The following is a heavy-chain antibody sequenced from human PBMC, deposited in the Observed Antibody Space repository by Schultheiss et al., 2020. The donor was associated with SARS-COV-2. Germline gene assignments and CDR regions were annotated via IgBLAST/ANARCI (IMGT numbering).Heavy chain of an antibody. J-gene: IGHJ6*02. CDR3: ARARAPGGEHVFGGYYSYGMDV. CDR1: GFTFSSYY. CDR2: INGGGRST. D-gene: IGHD3-16*01. V-gene: IGHV3-74*03. Sequence: GGSLRLSCAASGFTFSSYYMSWVRQAPGKGLEWVSRINGGGRSTKYADSVKGRFTISRDNAKNTLYLQMNSLSAEDTAVYYCARARAPGGEHVFGGYYSYGMDVWGQGTTVTVSS.